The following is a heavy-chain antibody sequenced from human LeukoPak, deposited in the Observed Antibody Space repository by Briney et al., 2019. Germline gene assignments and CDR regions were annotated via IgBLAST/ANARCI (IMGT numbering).Heavy chain of an antibody. CDR2: ISSNGGST. CDR1: GFTFSTHA. Sequence: GGSLRLSCSASGFTFSTHAMYWVRQAPEKGLEYVSGISSNGGSTNYADSVKGRFTISRDNSKNTLYLQMSSLRAEDTAVYYCVKSDRPDYADFGLGSWGQGTLVTVSS. D-gene: IGHD4-17*01. V-gene: IGHV3-64D*06. J-gene: IGHJ5*02. CDR3: VKSDRPDYADFGLGS.